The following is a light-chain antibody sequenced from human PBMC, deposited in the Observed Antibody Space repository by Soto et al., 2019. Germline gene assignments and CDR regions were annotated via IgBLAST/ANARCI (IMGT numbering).Light chain of an antibody. CDR2: GAS. CDR3: QQYNNWPEDT. J-gene: IGKJ2*01. CDR1: HSVSSN. V-gene: IGKV3-15*01. Sequence: EIVMTQSPATLSVSPGERATLSCRTSHSVSSNLPGYQQKPGQAPRLIIYGASTRATGIPARFSGSGSGTEFTLIIRSLQSEDFAVYYCQQYNNWPEDTFGQGTKLEIK.